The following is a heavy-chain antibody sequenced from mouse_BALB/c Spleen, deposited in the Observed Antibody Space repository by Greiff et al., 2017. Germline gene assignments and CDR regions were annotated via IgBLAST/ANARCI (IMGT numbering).Heavy chain of an antibody. CDR3: AKIYYDYDGDYYYAMDY. Sequence: EVKLMESGGGLVKPGGSLKLSCAASGFTFSSYAMSWVRQTPEKWLEWVASISSGGSTYYPDSVKGRFTISRDNARNILYLQMSSLRSEDTAMYYCAKIYYDYDGDYYYAMDYWGQGTSVTVSS. CDR2: ISSGGST. J-gene: IGHJ4*01. CDR1: GFTFSSYA. D-gene: IGHD2-4*01. V-gene: IGHV5-6-5*01.